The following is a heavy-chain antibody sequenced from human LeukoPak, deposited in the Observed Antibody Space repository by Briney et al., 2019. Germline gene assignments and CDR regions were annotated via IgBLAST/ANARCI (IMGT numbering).Heavy chain of an antibody. CDR3: ARGRLLYYDILTGYLPFDY. D-gene: IGHD3-9*01. J-gene: IGHJ4*02. Sequence: SETLSLTCIVSGGSISSSSYYWGWIRQPPGKGLEWIGSIYYSGSTYYNPSLKSRVTISVDTSKNQFSLKLSSVTAADTAVYYCARGRLLYYDILTGYLPFDYWGQGTLVTVSS. CDR1: GGSISSSSYY. V-gene: IGHV4-39*07. CDR2: IYYSGST.